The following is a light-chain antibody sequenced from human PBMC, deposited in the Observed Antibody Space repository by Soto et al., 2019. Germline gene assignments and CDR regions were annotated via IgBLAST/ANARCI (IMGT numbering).Light chain of an antibody. CDR1: QSVSSSY. CDR3: QQYGTSPWT. J-gene: IGKJ1*01. CDR2: GAS. Sequence: PGERATLSCRASQSVSSSYLAWYQQKPGQAPRLLIYGASSRATGIPDRFSGSESGRDFTLTISRLEPEDFAVYYCQQYGTSPWTFGQGTKVDIK. V-gene: IGKV3-20*01.